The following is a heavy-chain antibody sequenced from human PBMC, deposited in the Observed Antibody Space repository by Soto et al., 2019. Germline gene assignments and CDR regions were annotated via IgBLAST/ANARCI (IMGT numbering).Heavy chain of an antibody. CDR1: GGTFSSYA. D-gene: IGHD6-6*01. V-gene: IGHV1-69*01. CDR2: IIPIFGTA. CDR3: ARERQLVSRFLGPNKNYYYYGMDV. Sequence: QVQLVQSGAEVKKPGSSVKVSCKASGGTFSSYAISWVRQAPGQGLEWMGGIIPIFGTANYAQKFQGRVTITADESTSTAYMELSSLRSEDTAVYYCARERQLVSRFLGPNKNYYYYGMDVWGQGTTVTVSS. J-gene: IGHJ6*02.